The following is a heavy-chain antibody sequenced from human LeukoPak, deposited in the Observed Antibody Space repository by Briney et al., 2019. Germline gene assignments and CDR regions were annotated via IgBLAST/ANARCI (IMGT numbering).Heavy chain of an antibody. D-gene: IGHD5-24*01. CDR1: GFTFSDYL. J-gene: IGHJ4*02. V-gene: IGHV3-11*06. CDR3: ARDLDDYNLRGFDY. CDR2: ISAGSTST. Sequence: GGSLRLSCAASGFTFSDYLMSWIRQAPGKGLEWVSYISAGSTSTKYADYVKGRFTISRDNAKNSLSLQMNSLRAEDTALYYCARDLDDYNLRGFDYWGQGTLVTVSS.